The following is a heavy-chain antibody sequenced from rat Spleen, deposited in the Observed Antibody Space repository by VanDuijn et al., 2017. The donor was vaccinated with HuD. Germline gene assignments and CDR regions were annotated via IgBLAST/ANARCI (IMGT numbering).Heavy chain of an antibody. CDR2: ISTSGDST. CDR1: GFTFSNYY. CDR3: TSRWDGFVY. D-gene: IGHD5-1*01. V-gene: IGHV5-25*01. Sequence: EVQLVEYGGGLVQPGRSMKLSCAASGFTFSNYYMAWVRQAPTKGLEWVTSISTSGDSTYYRDSVKGRFTISRDNAKSTLYLQMDSLRSEDTATYYCTSRWDGFVYWGQGTLVTVSS. J-gene: IGHJ3*01.